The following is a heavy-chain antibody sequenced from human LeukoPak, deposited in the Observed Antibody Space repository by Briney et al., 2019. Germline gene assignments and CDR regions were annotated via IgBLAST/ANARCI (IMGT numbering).Heavy chain of an antibody. D-gene: IGHD4-17*01. CDR1: GYDFSTKW. J-gene: IGHJ5*02. CDR2: IYPLESIT. Sequence: GESLRISCQTSGYDFSTKWIGWVRQMPGKGLEWMGIIYPLESITKYSPAFQGHVTLTADTSINTAFLQWTSLKASDTAIYYCARLAPDYADYWFDPWGQGTLVTVSS. CDR3: ARLAPDYADYWFDP. V-gene: IGHV5-51*01.